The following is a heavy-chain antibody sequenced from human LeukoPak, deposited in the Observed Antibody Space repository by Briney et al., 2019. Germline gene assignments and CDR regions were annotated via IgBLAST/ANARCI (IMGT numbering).Heavy chain of an antibody. D-gene: IGHD3-16*02. Sequence: GAAVKVSCKASGYTFTCYYIHWVRDAPGPGLERMGIVDISSGARSKEQKVQGRVTMTRDTATCKVYMELRSLRSEDTAMYYCARGLAEVGGVIQTEIGQTKGWFDPWGQGTLVTISP. CDR3: ARGLAEVGGVIQTEIGQTKGWFDP. V-gene: IGHV1-46*01. J-gene: IGHJ5*02. CDR2: VDISSGAR. CDR1: GYTFTCYY.